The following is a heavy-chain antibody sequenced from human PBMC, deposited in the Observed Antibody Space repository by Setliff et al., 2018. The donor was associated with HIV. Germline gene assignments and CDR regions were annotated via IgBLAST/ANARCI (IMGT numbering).Heavy chain of an antibody. V-gene: IGHV4-59*02. CDR2: IYYSGST. Sequence: PSETLSLTCTVSDGSVSGYYWAWIRQPPGKGLEWIGYIYYSGSTNYNPSLKSRVTISVDTSKNQFSLKLNSVTAADTAVYYCAREMDGYSDYWGQGTLVTV. J-gene: IGHJ4*02. D-gene: IGHD5-18*01. CDR1: DGSVSGYY. CDR3: AREMDGYSDY.